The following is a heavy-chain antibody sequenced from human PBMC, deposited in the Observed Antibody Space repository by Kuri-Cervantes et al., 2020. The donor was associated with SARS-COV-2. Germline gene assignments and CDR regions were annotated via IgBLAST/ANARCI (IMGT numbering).Heavy chain of an antibody. CDR2: TSGSGSRT. Sequence: GGSLRLSCAASAFMFDTYAMSWVRQAPGKGLEWVSPTSGSGSRTYYADSVKGRFTISRDNSKNTLYLQMNTLRADDAAVYYCAKYMVGAAPFDSWGQGTLVTVSS. D-gene: IGHD1-26*01. CDR1: AFMFDTYA. V-gene: IGHV3-23*01. CDR3: AKYMVGAAPFDS. J-gene: IGHJ4*02.